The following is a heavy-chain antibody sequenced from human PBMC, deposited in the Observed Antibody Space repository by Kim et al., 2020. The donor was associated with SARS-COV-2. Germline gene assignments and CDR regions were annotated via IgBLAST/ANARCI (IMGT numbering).Heavy chain of an antibody. J-gene: IGHJ4*02. CDR2: IKSKTDGGTT. V-gene: IGHV3-15*01. Sequence: GGSLRLSCAASGFTFSNAWMSWVRQAPGKGLEWVGRIKSKTDGGTTDYAAPVKGRFTISRDDSKNTLYLQMNSLKTEDTAVYYCTTDVQTLQQLVPPWSTMIVVVTYDYWGQGTLVTVSS. D-gene: IGHD3-22*01. CDR1: GFTFSNAW. CDR3: TTDVQTLQQLVPPWSTMIVVVTYDY.